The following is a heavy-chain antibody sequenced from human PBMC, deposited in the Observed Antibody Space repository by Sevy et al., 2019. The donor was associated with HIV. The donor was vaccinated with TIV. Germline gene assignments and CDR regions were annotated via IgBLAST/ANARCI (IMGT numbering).Heavy chain of an antibody. V-gene: IGHV4-39*01. Sequence: SESLSLTCTVSGGSISSSSYYWGWIRQPPGKGLEWIGSIYYSGSTYYNPSLKSRVTISLDTSKNQFSLKLSSVTAADTAVYYCARHRWVTTHWFDPWGQGTLVTVSS. J-gene: IGHJ5*02. CDR3: ARHRWVTTHWFDP. D-gene: IGHD4-17*01. CDR1: GGSISSSSYY. CDR2: IYYSGST.